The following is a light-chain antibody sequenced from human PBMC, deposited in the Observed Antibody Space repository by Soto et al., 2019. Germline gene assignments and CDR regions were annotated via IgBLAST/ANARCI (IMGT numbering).Light chain of an antibody. CDR2: GAS. CDR1: LDIAGY. Sequence: DIQVTQSPSSVSASVGDRVTITCRASLDIAGYLAWYQHKPGRTPELLIHGASRLQSGVPARFSGSGSGTDFTLSINSLQPEDFATYYCQQAYSFPITFGQGTRLDI. CDR3: QQAYSFPIT. J-gene: IGKJ5*01. V-gene: IGKV1D-12*01.